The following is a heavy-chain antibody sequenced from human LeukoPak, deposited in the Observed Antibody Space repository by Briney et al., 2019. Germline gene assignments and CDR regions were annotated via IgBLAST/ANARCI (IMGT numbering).Heavy chain of an antibody. V-gene: IGHV3-53*01. CDR3: ARDFECSGGSCYSAY. CDR2: IYSGNSK. Sequence: ESLKISCAASGFTVSNNYMGWVRQAPGKGLEWVSVIYSGNSKYYADSVKGRFTISRDNSKNTVYLQMNSLRVEDTAVYYCARDFECSGGSCYSAYWGQGTLVTVSS. CDR1: GFTVSNNY. D-gene: IGHD2-15*01. J-gene: IGHJ4*02.